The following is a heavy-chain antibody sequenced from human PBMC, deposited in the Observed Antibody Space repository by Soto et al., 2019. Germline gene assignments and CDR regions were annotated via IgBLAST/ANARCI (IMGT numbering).Heavy chain of an antibody. Sequence: PVGSLRLSCVGSGVTFSTYSINWVRQAPGKGLEWVSSISSRSDIYYVDSVKGRFTISRDNAKNSVSLQMNSLRAEDTAVYYCAREYTAWPLAYGLDVWGQGTTVTVS. CDR2: ISSRSDI. V-gene: IGHV3-21*01. J-gene: IGHJ6*02. CDR1: GVTFSTYS. CDR3: AREYTAWPLAYGLDV. D-gene: IGHD2-2*02.